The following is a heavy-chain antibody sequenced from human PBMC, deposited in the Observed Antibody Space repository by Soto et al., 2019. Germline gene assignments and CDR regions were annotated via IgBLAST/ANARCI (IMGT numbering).Heavy chain of an antibody. Sequence: QVQLVESGGGVVQPGTSLRLSCEASGFAFNKFGMHWVRQAPGKGLEWVAFISYAGSYQYYADSVQGRLTITRDNSMNTLNMQLKSLRREDTAVYYCAKGGEVGGVLGDHWGQGTLVTVSS. CDR2: ISYAGSYQ. CDR1: GFAFNKFG. D-gene: IGHD1-26*01. J-gene: IGHJ4*02. V-gene: IGHV3-30*18. CDR3: AKGGEVGGVLGDH.